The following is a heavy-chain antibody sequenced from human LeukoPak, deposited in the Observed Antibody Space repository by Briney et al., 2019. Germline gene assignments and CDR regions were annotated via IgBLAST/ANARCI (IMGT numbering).Heavy chain of an antibody. CDR2: INHSGST. D-gene: IGHD3-3*01. Sequence: SETLSLTCAVYGGSFSGYYWSWIRQPPGKGLEWIGEINHSGSTNYNPSLKSRVTISVDTSKNQFSLRLTSVTAADTAVYYCVTGYYEPFDNWGQGTLVTVSS. CDR1: GGSFSGYY. CDR3: VTGYYEPFDN. J-gene: IGHJ4*02. V-gene: IGHV4-34*01.